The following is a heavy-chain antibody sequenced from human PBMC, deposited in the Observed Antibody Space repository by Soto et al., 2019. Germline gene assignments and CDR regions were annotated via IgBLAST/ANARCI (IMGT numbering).Heavy chain of an antibody. CDR3: ALKGDGYRGFKY. CDR2: IYWDDDK. V-gene: IGHV2-5*02. CDR1: GFSLSTSGVG. D-gene: IGHD5-12*01. Sequence: QITLKESGPTLVKPTQTLTLTCTLSGFSLSTSGVGVGWIRQPPGKALEWLALIYWDDDKRYSPFLKSRLTIPKDTPKNQVVLTLTSMDPVDTATYYCALKGDGYRGFKYWGQGTLVTVSS. J-gene: IGHJ4*02.